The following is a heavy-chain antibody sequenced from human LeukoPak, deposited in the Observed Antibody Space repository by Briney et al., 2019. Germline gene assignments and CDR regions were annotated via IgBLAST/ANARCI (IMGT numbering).Heavy chain of an antibody. CDR2: MSYNGQIT. Sequence: PGRSLRLSCVASGFSFSSYGMHWVRQAPGKGLEWVAVMSYNGQITYYADSLKGRFTISRDNSKNTLYLQMNSLRVEDTAVYYCAKVQLERRELLPNFDSWGQGILVTVSS. CDR1: GFSFSSYG. J-gene: IGHJ4*02. CDR3: AKVQLERRELLPNFDS. V-gene: IGHV3-30*18. D-gene: IGHD1-1*01.